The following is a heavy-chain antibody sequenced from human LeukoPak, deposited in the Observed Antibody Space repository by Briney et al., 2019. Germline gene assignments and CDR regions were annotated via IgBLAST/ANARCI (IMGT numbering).Heavy chain of an antibody. V-gene: IGHV3-30*04. J-gene: IGHJ4*02. CDR1: GFAFSSYA. D-gene: IGHD6-13*01. CDR2: ISYDGTNR. CDR3: ARGTGSSWYYDY. Sequence: GGSLRLSCAASGFAFSSYAMHWVRQAPGKGLEWVAVISYDGTNRYYADSVKGRFTISRDNSKNTLYLQMNSLRPEDTAVYYCARGTGSSWYYDYWGQGTLVTVSS.